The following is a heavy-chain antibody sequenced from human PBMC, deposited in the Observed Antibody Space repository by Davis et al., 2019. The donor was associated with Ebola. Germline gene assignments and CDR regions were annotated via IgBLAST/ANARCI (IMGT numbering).Heavy chain of an antibody. CDR2: INAGNGNT. V-gene: IGHV1-3*01. Sequence: GESLKISCSASGFTFTSYAMHWVRQAPGQRLEWMGWINAGNGNTKYSQKFQGRVTITRDTSASTAYMELSSLRSEDTAVYYCARGVEAFDIWGQGTMVTVSS. CDR1: GFTFTSYA. D-gene: IGHD2-15*01. J-gene: IGHJ3*02. CDR3: ARGVEAFDI.